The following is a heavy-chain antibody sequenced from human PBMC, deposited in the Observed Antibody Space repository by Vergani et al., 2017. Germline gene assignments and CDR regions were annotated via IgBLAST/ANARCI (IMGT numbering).Heavy chain of an antibody. V-gene: IGHV3-20*04. CDR2: VTWSGDSA. J-gene: IGHJ4*02. CDR1: GFTFGDYD. Sequence: EVQLVESGGGGVRPGGSLRLSCAASGFTFGDYDLNWVRQAPGKGLEWVARVTWSGDSAVYADSVKGRFTISRDNAKNYLYLQMTSLRAEDTAFYYCARQGWGNTYYFDYWGQGALVTVSS. D-gene: IGHD3-16*01. CDR3: ARQGWGNTYYFDY.